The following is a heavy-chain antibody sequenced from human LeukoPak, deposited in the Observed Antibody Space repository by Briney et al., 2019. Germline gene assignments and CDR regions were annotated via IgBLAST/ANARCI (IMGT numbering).Heavy chain of an antibody. Sequence: SETLSLTCTVSGDASSRSRYYWGWLRQSPGKGLEWIGSIDYSGNTDYNPSLKSRVSLSVDTSKKQFSLKLNSVTAADTAVYYCARQWGDYFDLWGRGTLVTVSS. CDR1: GDASSRSRYY. J-gene: IGHJ2*01. V-gene: IGHV4-39*07. D-gene: IGHD1-26*01. CDR2: IDYSGNT. CDR3: ARQWGDYFDL.